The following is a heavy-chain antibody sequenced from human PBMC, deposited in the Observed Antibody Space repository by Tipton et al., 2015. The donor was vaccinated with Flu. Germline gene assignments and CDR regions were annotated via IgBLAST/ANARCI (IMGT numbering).Heavy chain of an antibody. CDR3: ARRDYSNYVSEPKNWFDS. Sequence: LRLSCSISGDSIASDYYWGWIRQPPGKGLEWIGNIHHTGTTYYNPSLRSRVSIIRDRSKNQFSLKLSSVAAADTAVYYCARRDYSNYVSEPKNWFDSWGQGALVTVSS. V-gene: IGHV4-38-2*01. J-gene: IGHJ5*01. D-gene: IGHD4-11*01. CDR1: GDSIASDYY. CDR2: IHHTGTT.